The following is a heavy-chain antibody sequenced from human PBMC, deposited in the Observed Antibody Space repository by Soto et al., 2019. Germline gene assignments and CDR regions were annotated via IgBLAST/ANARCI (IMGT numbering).Heavy chain of an antibody. CDR1: GDSISSSNW. J-gene: IGHJ3*01. Sequence: QVQLQESGPGLVKPSGTLSLTCAVSGDSISSSNWWSWVRQPPGKGLEWIGEISHSGSTYYNPSLKSRVTISVDRSKSQFSLNLTSVTAADTAVYYCARSLKWHDAFDVWGQGTMVTVSS. V-gene: IGHV4-4*02. CDR2: ISHSGST. CDR3: ARSLKWHDAFDV. D-gene: IGHD5-12*01.